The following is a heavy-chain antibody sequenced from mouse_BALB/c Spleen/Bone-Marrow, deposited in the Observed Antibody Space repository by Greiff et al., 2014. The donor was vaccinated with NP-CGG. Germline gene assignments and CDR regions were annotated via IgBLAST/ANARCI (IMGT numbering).Heavy chain of an antibody. Sequence: VHLVESGPELVRPGVSVKISCKGSSYTFTDYAMHWVKQSHAKSLEWIGVISTYYGNTNYNQKFKGKATMTVDKSSSTAYMELARLTSEDSAVYYCARGLLLLDYWGQGTSVPVSS. CDR2: ISTYYGNT. D-gene: IGHD1-1*01. CDR1: SYTFTDYA. CDR3: ARGLLLLDY. V-gene: IGHV1-67*01. J-gene: IGHJ4*01.